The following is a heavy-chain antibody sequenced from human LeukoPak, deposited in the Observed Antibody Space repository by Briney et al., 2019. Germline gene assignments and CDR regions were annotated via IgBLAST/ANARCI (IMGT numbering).Heavy chain of an antibody. D-gene: IGHD1-26*01. CDR1: GGSISSYS. CDR3: ASYSGSYGTFDY. J-gene: IGHJ4*02. Sequence: SETLSLTCTVSGGSISSYSWSWIRQPPGKGLEWIGYIYYSGSTNYNPSLKSRVTISVDTSKNQFSLKLSSVTAADTAVYYCASYSGSYGTFDYWGQGTLVTVSS. CDR2: IYYSGST. V-gene: IGHV4-59*01.